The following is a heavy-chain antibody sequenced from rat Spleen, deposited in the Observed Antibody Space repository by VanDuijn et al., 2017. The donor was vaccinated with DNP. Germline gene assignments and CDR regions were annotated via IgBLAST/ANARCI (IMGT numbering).Heavy chain of an antibody. CDR2: MSSGGST. D-gene: IGHD1-1*01. CDR1: GFSLTGYN. CDR3: ARDGQWDYLDY. J-gene: IGHJ2*01. V-gene: IGHV2-6*01. Sequence: QVQLKESGPGLVQPSQTMSLTCTVAGFSLTGYNVHWVRQPPGKGLEWIAAMSSGGSTYYTSALKSRLSISRDTSKSQVFLKMNSLQPEDTATYYCARDGQWDYLDYWGQGVMVPVSS.